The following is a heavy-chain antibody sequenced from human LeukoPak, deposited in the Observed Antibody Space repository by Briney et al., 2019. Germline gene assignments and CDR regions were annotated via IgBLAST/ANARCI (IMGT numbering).Heavy chain of an antibody. J-gene: IGHJ4*02. Sequence: GGSLRLSCAASGFTFTSYAMSWVRQAPGTGLEWVSVISGSGGTTYYADSVKGRFTISRDNSKNTLYLQMNSLRVEDTAVYYCANVGGTGWRFFDYWGQGTLVTVSS. D-gene: IGHD6-19*01. CDR1: GFTFTSYA. V-gene: IGHV3-23*01. CDR2: ISGSGGTT. CDR3: ANVGGTGWRFFDY.